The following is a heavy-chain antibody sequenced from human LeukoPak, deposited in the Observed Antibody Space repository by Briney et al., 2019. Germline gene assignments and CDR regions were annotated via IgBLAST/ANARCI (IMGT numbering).Heavy chain of an antibody. Sequence: GGSLRLSCAASPFTFSSYWMSWVRQAPGKGLEWVANIKQDGSENYYVDSVKGRFTISRDNARNSLSLQMHSLRAEDTAVYYCARITDYYYDSSGYLDYWGQGTLVTVSS. CDR2: IKQDGSEN. V-gene: IGHV3-7*01. CDR3: ARITDYYYDSSGYLDY. D-gene: IGHD3-22*01. CDR1: PFTFSSYW. J-gene: IGHJ4*02.